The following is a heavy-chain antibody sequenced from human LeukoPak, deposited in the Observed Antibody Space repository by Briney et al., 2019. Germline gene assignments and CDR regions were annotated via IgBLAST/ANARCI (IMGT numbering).Heavy chain of an antibody. CDR1: GYTFTSYG. V-gene: IGHV1-18*01. Sequence: ASVKVSCKASGYTFTSYGFSWVRQAPGQGLEWMGWISAYNGNTNYAQKLQGRVTMTTDTSTSTAYMELRSLRSDDTAVYYCARDDSGEYVKLYFDYWGQGTLVTVSS. J-gene: IGHJ4*02. CDR3: ARDDSGEYVKLYFDY. D-gene: IGHD4-17*01. CDR2: ISAYNGNT.